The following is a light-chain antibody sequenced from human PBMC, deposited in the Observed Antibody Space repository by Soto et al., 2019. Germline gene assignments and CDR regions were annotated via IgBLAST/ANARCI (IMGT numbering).Light chain of an antibody. CDR2: DAS. J-gene: IGKJ4*01. V-gene: IGKV3-11*01. Sequence: EIVLTQSPGTLSLSPGERATLSCRASQSLSNNIYLAWYQQRPGQAPRLLIYDASNRAAGIPARFSGSGSGTDFTLTISSLEPEDFAVYYCQQRQNWPPLTFGGGSVVEIK. CDR3: QQRQNWPPLT. CDR1: QSLSNNIY.